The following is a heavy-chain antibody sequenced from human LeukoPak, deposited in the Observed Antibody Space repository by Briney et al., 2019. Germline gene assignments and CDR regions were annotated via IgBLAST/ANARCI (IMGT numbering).Heavy chain of an antibody. D-gene: IGHD5-24*01. J-gene: IGHJ4*02. V-gene: IGHV3-23*01. CDR3: AKGAATTTTIENYFDY. CDR1: GFTFSNCV. Sequence: GGSLRLSCAASGFTFSNCVMSWVRQAPGKGPEWVASISGSGSDTFHADSVKGRFTISRDNSKNTLYLQMNSLRAEDTAVYYCAKGAATTTTIENYFDYWGQGTLVTVSS. CDR2: ISGSGSDT.